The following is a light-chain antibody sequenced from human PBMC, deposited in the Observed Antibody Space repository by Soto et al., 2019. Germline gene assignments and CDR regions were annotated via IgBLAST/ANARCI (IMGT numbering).Light chain of an antibody. CDR1: QSVSSNY. Sequence: EIVLTQSPGTLSLSPGERATLSCRASQSVSSNYLAWYQQKPGQAPRLLVYGASSRATGIPDRFSGSGSGTDFTLTISSLEPEDFAVYYCQQYGSSPPWTFGQGTEVEIK. J-gene: IGKJ1*01. CDR3: QQYGSSPPWT. V-gene: IGKV3-20*01. CDR2: GAS.